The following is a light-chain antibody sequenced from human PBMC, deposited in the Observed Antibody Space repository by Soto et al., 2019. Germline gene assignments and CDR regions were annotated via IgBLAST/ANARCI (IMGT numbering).Light chain of an antibody. CDR2: GAS. J-gene: IGKJ5*01. CDR1: QGVSGN. CDR3: QQHGRPHPTP. Sequence: VLTHSPATLSESTGERATLSCRAIQGVSGNLAWYQQKPGQAPSLLIYGASTRATGIPDRFSGSGSGTDFTLTISRLETEDFAVYHRQQHGRPHPTPSGQRT. V-gene: IGKV3-20*01.